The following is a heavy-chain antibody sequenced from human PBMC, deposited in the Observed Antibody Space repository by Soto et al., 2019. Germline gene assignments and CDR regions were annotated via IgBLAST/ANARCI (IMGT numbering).Heavy chain of an antibody. J-gene: IGHJ5*02. CDR2: IYPGDSDT. V-gene: IGHV5-51*01. D-gene: IGHD6-13*01. Sequence: GESLKISCKGSGYSFTSYWIGWVRQMPGKGLEWMGIIYPGDSDTRYSPSFQGQVTISADKSISTAYLQWSSLKASDTAMYYCARWWSLAAADNWFDPWGQGTLVTVSS. CDR1: GYSFTSYW. CDR3: ARWWSLAAADNWFDP.